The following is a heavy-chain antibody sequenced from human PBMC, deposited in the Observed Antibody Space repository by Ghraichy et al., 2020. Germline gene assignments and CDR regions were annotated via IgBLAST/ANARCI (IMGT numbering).Heavy chain of an antibody. CDR2: IWYDGSNK. D-gene: IGHD3-16*01. V-gene: IGHV3-33*01. CDR1: GFTFSSYG. Sequence: GGSLRLSCAASGFTFSSYGMHWVRQAPGKGLEWVAVIWYDGSNKYYADSVKGRFTISRDNSKNTLYLQMNSLRAEDTAVYYCARDKFMITQTTTKRYNWFDPWGQGTLVTVSS. J-gene: IGHJ5*02. CDR3: ARDKFMITQTTTKRYNWFDP.